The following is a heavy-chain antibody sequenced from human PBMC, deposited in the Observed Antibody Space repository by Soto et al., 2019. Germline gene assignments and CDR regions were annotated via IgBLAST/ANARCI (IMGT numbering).Heavy chain of an antibody. CDR1: GFTFSSYS. J-gene: IGHJ4*02. CDR2: LSSGSGTI. CDR3: ARRGGDYCRGVFDY. Sequence: EVQLVESGGGLVQPGGSLRLSCAASGFTFSSYSMNWVRQAPGKGLEWVSSLSSGSGTIYYADSVSGRFTISRDNGKNTLYLQMNSLRDEDTVVYYCARRGGDYCRGVFDYWGQGTLVTVSS. V-gene: IGHV3-48*02. D-gene: IGHD4-17*01.